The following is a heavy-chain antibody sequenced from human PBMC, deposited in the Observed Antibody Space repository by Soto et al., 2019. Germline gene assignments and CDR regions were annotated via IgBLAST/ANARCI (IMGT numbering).Heavy chain of an antibody. CDR1: GFTFSSYV. Sequence: EVQLLESGGGLVQPGGSLRLSCAASGFTFSSYVMSWVRQVPGKGMEWVSGISGSGGSTYYVDSVKGRFTISRDNSKNTLSLKMNSLRDEDKAVYYCAKDRLPDSSGSHCFDYWGQGTLVTVSS. J-gene: IGHJ4*02. CDR3: AKDRLPDSSGSHCFDY. CDR2: ISGSGGST. D-gene: IGHD3-22*01. V-gene: IGHV3-23*01.